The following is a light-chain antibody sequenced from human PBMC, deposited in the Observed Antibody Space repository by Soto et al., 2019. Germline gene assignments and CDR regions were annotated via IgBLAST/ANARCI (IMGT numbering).Light chain of an antibody. J-gene: IGLJ2*01. CDR2: DVS. V-gene: IGLV2-14*01. Sequence: QSVLTQPASVSGSPGQSITISCTGTSSDVGGYNYVSWYQQHPGKAPKLMIYDVSNRPSGVSNRFSGSKSGNTASLTISGLQAEDEANYYCSSYTISSTLEVFGGGTKVTVL. CDR3: SSYTISSTLEV. CDR1: SSDVGGYNY.